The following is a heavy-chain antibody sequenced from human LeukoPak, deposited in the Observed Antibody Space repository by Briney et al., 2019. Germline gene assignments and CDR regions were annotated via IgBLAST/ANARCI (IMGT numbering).Heavy chain of an antibody. CDR3: TSWGDTTAEYFQR. J-gene: IGHJ1*01. D-gene: IGHD2-21*02. V-gene: IGHV3-7*01. CDR1: GFALSSHW. Sequence: GGSLRLSCAASGFALSSHWMTWVRQVPGRGPEWVANVNRDGSETYYLDSVEGRFTISRDNAQNSMYLQMNSLRVEDTAVYYCTSWGDTTAEYFQRWGQGTLVTVSS. CDR2: VNRDGSET.